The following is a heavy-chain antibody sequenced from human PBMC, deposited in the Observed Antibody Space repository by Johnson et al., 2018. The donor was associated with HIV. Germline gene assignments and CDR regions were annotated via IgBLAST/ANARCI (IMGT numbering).Heavy chain of an antibody. Sequence: QVQLVESGGGVVQPGRSLRLSCVASGFTFSSYGIHWVRQAPGKGLERVAIISYDGSNKYYADSVKGRFTISRDNSKNTPYLQMNSLRAEDTALYYCAKVGATVITPSGEAFNILGQGTMVTVSS. CDR2: ISYDGSNK. D-gene: IGHD4-23*01. CDR1: GFTFSSYG. V-gene: IGHV3-30*18. J-gene: IGHJ3*02. CDR3: AKVGATVITPSGEAFNI.